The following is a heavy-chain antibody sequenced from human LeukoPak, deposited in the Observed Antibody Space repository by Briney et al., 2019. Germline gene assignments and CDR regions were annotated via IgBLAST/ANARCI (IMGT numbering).Heavy chain of an antibody. CDR1: GFTFSRSW. CDR3: ARGHDDDAFDI. Sequence: PGGSLRLSCVVSGFTFSRSWMSWVRQAPGKGLEWVSSISSSSSYIYYADSVKGRFTISRDNAKNSLYLQMNSLRAEDTAVYYCARGHDDDAFDIWGQGTMVTVSS. V-gene: IGHV3-21*01. J-gene: IGHJ3*02. D-gene: IGHD1-1*01. CDR2: ISSSSSYI.